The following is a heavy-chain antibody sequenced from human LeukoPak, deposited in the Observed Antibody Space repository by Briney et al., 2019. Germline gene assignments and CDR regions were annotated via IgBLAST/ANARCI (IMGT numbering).Heavy chain of an antibody. J-gene: IGHJ4*02. CDR2: IRYDGSNK. CDR1: GFTFSSYG. Sequence: PGGSLRLSCAASGFTFSSYGMHWVRQAPGKGLEWVAFIRYDGSNKYYADSVKGRFTISRDNSKNTLYLQMNSQRAEDTAVYYCAKDQSEYYYDSSGYEAYWGQGTLVTVSS. D-gene: IGHD3-22*01. CDR3: AKDQSEYYYDSSGYEAY. V-gene: IGHV3-30*02.